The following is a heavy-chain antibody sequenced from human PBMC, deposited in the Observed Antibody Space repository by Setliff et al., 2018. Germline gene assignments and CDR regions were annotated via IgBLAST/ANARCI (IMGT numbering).Heavy chain of an antibody. Sequence: SETLSLTCAVSGYSISSGYYWGWIRQPPGKGLELIGYIHHSGSTYYNPYLKSRVTISADTSKNQFSLTLTSVTATDTAVYYCARHFSSSWYFDYWGQGTQVTVSS. CDR3: ARHFSSSWYFDY. CDR2: IHHSGST. V-gene: IGHV4-38-2*01. J-gene: IGHJ4*02. D-gene: IGHD6-13*01. CDR1: GYSISSGYY.